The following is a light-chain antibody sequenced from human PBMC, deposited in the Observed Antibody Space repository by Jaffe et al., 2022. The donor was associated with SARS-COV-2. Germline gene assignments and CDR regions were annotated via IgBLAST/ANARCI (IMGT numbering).Light chain of an antibody. CDR1: ILRSYY. V-gene: IGLV3-19*01. J-gene: IGLJ2*01. CDR2: GYN. Sequence: SSELTQDPAVSVALGQTVRITCQGDILRSYYASWYQQKPGQAPVLVIFGYNNRPSGIPDRFSGSRSGNTASLTITGAQAEDEGDYYCNSRDISGNHVVFGGGTKLTVL. CDR3: NSRDISGNHVV.